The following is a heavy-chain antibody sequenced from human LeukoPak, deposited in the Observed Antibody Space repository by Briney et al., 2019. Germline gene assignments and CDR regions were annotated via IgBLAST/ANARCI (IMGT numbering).Heavy chain of an antibody. Sequence: SETLSLTCAVYGGSFSGYYWSWIRQPPGKGLEWIGYIYYSGSTNYNPSLKSRVTIPVDTSKNQFSLKLSSVTAADTAVYYCARLGYYDSSGYDYWGQGTLVTVSS. J-gene: IGHJ4*02. V-gene: IGHV4-59*08. CDR1: GGSFSGYY. CDR3: ARLGYYDSSGYDY. CDR2: IYYSGST. D-gene: IGHD3-22*01.